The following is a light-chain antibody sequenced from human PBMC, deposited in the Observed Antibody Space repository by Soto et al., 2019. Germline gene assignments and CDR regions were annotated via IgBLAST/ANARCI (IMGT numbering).Light chain of an antibody. CDR2: EGI. Sequence: QSVLTQPASVSGSPGQSITISCSGTSSNIGGYNVVSWYQQHPGKAPKVIVYEGIKRPSGVSDRFSGSTSGSTASLTISGLQAEGEAEHYCCTYVGATTYVFGSGTRSPS. V-gene: IGLV2-23*01. J-gene: IGLJ1*01. CDR1: SSNIGGYNV. CDR3: CTYVGATTYV.